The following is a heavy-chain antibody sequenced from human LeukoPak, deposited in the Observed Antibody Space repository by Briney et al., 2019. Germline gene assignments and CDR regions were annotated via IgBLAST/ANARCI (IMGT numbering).Heavy chain of an antibody. D-gene: IGHD3-22*01. Sequence: SETLSLTCTVSGGSISSYYWSWIRQPPGKGLEWIGYIYYSGSTNYNPSLKSRVTISVDTSKNQFSLKLSSVTAADTAVYYCARGTYYYDSSGYYYAPIFDYWGQGTLVTVSS. CDR3: ARGTYYYDSSGYYYAPIFDY. V-gene: IGHV4-59*01. CDR2: IYYSGST. J-gene: IGHJ4*02. CDR1: GGSISSYY.